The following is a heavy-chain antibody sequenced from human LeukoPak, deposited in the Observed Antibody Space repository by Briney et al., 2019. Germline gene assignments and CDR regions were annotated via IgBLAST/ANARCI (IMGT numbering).Heavy chain of an antibody. CDR2: IIPIVGTA. CDR1: GGTFSSYA. J-gene: IGHJ6*03. CDR3: ASTYYCSSTSCYTKRANYYYYYMDV. V-gene: IGHV1-69*05. Sequence: SVKVSCKASGGTFSSYAISWVRQAPGQGLEWMGGIIPIVGTANYAQKFQGRVTITTDESTSTAYMELSSLRSEDTAVYYCASTYYCSSTSCYTKRANYYYYYMDVWGKGTTVTVSS. D-gene: IGHD2-2*02.